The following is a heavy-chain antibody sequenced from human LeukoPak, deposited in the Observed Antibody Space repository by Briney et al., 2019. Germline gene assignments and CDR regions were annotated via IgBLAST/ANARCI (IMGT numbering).Heavy chain of an antibody. V-gene: IGHV3-49*03. CDR1: GCTFGDYA. Sequence: GRSLRLSCTASGCTFGDYAMSWFRQAPGKGLEWVGVIRSKAYGGTTEYAASVKGRFTISRDDSKSIAYLQMNSLKTEDTAVYYCTRVNTAMVLDYWGQGTLVTVSS. CDR2: IRSKAYGGTT. CDR3: TRVNTAMVLDY. J-gene: IGHJ4*02. D-gene: IGHD5-18*01.